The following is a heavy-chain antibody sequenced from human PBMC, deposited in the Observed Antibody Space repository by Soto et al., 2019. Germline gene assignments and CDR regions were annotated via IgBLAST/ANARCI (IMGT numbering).Heavy chain of an antibody. Sequence: PSETLSLTCTVSGGSISSGDYYWSWIRQPPGKGLEWIGYIYYSGSTYYNPSLKSRVTISVDTSKNQFSLKLSSVTAADTAVYYCARDXRITMVRGVYYYYGMDVWGQGTTVTVSS. CDR2: IYYSGST. CDR3: ARDXRITMVRGVYYYYGMDV. CDR1: GGSISSGDYY. V-gene: IGHV4-30-4*01. J-gene: IGHJ6*02. D-gene: IGHD3-10*01.